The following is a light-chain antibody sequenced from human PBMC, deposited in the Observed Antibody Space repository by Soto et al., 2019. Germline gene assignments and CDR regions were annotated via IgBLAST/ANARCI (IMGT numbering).Light chain of an antibody. J-gene: IGKJ1*01. CDR1: QSISSW. Sequence: DIQMTQSPSTLSASVGDRVTITCRASQSISSWLAWYQQKPGKAPKVLIYKASRLESGVPSRFSGSGSGTELTLTISSLQPDDFATYYCQQYNNYSPWTFGQGTKVEIK. V-gene: IGKV1-5*03. CDR3: QQYNNYSPWT. CDR2: KAS.